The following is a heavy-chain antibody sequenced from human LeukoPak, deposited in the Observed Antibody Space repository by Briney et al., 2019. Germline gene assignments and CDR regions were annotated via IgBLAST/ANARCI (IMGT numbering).Heavy chain of an antibody. D-gene: IGHD3-10*01. J-gene: IGHJ5*02. CDR2: VSYDGSNK. V-gene: IGHV3-30*18. CDR1: GFTFSSYG. Sequence: GGSLRLSCAASGFTFSSYGMHWVRQAPGKGLEWVAVVSYDGSNKYYADSVRGRFTISGDNSKNTLYLQMNSLRAVDTAVYYCAKTLLWFGESPFDPWGQGTLVTVSS. CDR3: AKTLLWFGESPFDP.